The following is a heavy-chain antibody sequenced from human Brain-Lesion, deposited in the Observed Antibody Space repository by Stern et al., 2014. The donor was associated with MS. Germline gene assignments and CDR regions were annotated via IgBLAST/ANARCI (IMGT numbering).Heavy chain of an antibody. CDR2: ISYDGSNK. CDR1: VFTFSSFG. Sequence: VHLVESGGGVVQPGRPLRLSCAASVFTFSSFGMHWVRQAPGKGLEWVAVISYDGSNKYYADSVKGRFTISRDNSKNTLYMQMNSLRAEDTAVYYCAKDRQWLTXXFDYWGQGSLVTVSS. J-gene: IGHJ4*02. CDR3: AKDRQWLTXXFDY. V-gene: IGHV3-30*18. D-gene: IGHD3-22*01.